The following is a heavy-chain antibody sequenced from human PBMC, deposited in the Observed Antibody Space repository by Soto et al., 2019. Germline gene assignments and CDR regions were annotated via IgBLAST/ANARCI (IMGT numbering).Heavy chain of an antibody. J-gene: IGHJ4*02. Sequence: GGSLRLSCAASGFTFSSYWMSWVRQAPGKGLEWVAVIRYDGSNKYYADSVKGRFTISRDNSKNMLYLQMDSLRVEDTAVYYCARDGIGGTVFRGFCDYWGQGTLVTVSS. D-gene: IGHD1-7*01. CDR1: GFTFSSYW. V-gene: IGHV3-33*08. CDR3: ARDGIGGTVFRGFCDY. CDR2: IRYDGSNK.